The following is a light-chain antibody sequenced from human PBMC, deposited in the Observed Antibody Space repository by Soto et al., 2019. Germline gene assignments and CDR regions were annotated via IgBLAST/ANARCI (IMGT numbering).Light chain of an antibody. CDR2: DVS. V-gene: IGLV2-14*03. J-gene: IGLJ1*01. CDR3: SSYTSSSTLGGV. Sequence: QSALTQPASVSGSPGQSITISCTGTSSDVGGYNYVSWYQHHPGKAPKLMIYDVSNRPSGASNRFSGSKSGNTASLTISGLQAGDEADYYCSSYTSSSTLGGVFGTGTKLTVL. CDR1: SSDVGGYNY.